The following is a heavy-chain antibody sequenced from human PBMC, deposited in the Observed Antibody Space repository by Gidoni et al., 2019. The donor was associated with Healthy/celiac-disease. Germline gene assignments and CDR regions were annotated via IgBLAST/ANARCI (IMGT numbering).Heavy chain of an antibody. Sequence: LQLQESGPGLVKPSETLSLTCTVPGGSISSSSYYWGWIRQPPGKGLEWIGSIYYSGSTYYNPSLKSRVTISVDTSKNQFSLKLSSVTAADTAVYYCARLIAVAGTGSDYWGQGTLVTVSS. CDR3: ARLIAVAGTGSDY. J-gene: IGHJ4*02. CDR2: IYYSGST. D-gene: IGHD6-19*01. CDR1: GGSISSSSYY. V-gene: IGHV4-39*01.